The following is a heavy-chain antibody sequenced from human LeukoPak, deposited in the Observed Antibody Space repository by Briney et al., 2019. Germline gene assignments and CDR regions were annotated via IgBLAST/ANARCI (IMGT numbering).Heavy chain of an antibody. CDR2: ISGSGGST. D-gene: IGHD5-18*01. J-gene: IGHJ4*02. CDR3: AKGYSYGYDY. CDR1: RFTFSSYV. Sequence: GGSLRLSCAASRFTFSSYVMSWVRQAPVKGLEWVSAISGSGGSTYYADSVKGRFTISRDNSKNTLYLQMNSLRADDTAVYYCAKGYSYGYDYWGQGTLVTVSS. V-gene: IGHV3-23*01.